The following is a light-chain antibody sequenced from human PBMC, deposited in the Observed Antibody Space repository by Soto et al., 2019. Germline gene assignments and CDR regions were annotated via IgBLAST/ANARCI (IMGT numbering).Light chain of an antibody. CDR1: QSVSSD. J-gene: IGKJ5*01. Sequence: EIVLTQSPGTLSLSPGERVTLSCRASQSVSSDLAWYQQKPGQAPRLLIYGASTRATDIPARFSGSGSGTEFTLTISSLQSEDFAVYYCQQYKDWPPLTFGQGTRLEIK. CDR3: QQYKDWPPLT. CDR2: GAS. V-gene: IGKV3-15*01.